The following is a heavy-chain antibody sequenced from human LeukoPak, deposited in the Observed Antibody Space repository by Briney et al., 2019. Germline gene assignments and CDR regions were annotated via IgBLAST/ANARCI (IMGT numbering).Heavy chain of an antibody. CDR2: TYYRSKWYN. V-gene: IGHV6-1*01. CDR1: GDSVSSNSAA. J-gene: IGHJ6*03. D-gene: IGHD6-19*01. Sequence: SQTLSLTCAISGDSVSSNSAAWNWIRQSPSRGLEWLGRTYYRSKWYNDYAVSVKSRITINPDTSKNQFSLQLNSVTPEDTAVYYCARQYSSGWRRAYYMDVWGKGTTVTVSS. CDR3: ARQYSSGWRRAYYMDV.